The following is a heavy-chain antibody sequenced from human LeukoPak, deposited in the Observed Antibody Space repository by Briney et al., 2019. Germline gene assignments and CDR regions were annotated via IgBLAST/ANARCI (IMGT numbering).Heavy chain of an antibody. J-gene: IGHJ4*02. V-gene: IGHV3-15*01. D-gene: IGHD2/OR15-2a*01. CDR3: TTDLPRSTSCSHDY. Sequence: GGSLRLSCAGSGFTFSNSWMLWVRQAPGRGLEWVARIKRDIDGGTTDYAAPVKGRFTITRDDSENTLYLQMNSLKTEDTAVYYCTTDLPRSTSCSHDYWGQGTQVTVSP. CDR2: IKRDIDGGTT. CDR1: GFTFSNSW.